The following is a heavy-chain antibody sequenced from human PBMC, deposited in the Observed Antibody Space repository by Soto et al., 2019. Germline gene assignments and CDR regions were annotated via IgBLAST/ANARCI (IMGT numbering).Heavy chain of an antibody. J-gene: IGHJ5*02. CDR2: IYPAESET. Sequence: GESLKISCKGSGYTFANYWIGWVRQRPGKGLDWVGIIYPAESETRYSPPFQGQVTISADTSIGTAYLEGSSLKASDTAVYYCASRRYRKSVSCITRKWFDPWGQGTLVTVSS. CDR3: ASRRYRKSVSCITRKWFDP. CDR1: GYTFANYW. V-gene: IGHV5-51*01. D-gene: IGHD2-2*01.